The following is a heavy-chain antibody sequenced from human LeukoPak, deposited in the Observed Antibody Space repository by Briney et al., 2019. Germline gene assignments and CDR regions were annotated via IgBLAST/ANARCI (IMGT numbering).Heavy chain of an antibody. V-gene: IGHV3-23*01. D-gene: IGHD5-24*01. CDR1: GITFTSHA. CDR3: AKGGVATMKDGYNYYYYYMEV. J-gene: IGHJ6*03. Sequence: PGGSRRLSCAASGITFTSHAMSWVRQAPGKGLEWVSLISGTGGHTFYGDSVKGRFTISRDNSKSTLYLQMNSLRAEDTAVYYCAKGGVATMKDGYNYYYYYMEVWGRGTTVTVYS. CDR2: ISGTGGHT.